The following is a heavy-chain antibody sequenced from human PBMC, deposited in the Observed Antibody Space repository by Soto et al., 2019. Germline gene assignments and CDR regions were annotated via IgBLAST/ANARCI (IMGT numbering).Heavy chain of an antibody. D-gene: IGHD6-19*01. CDR1: GFTVSSKY. CDR3: VQTTGWPGFDF. J-gene: IGHJ4*02. V-gene: IGHV3-53*01. Sequence: EVQLVESGGGLIQPGGSLRLSCAASGFTVSSKYMTWGRQAPGKGLEWVSVIYGGGTTYYADSVKGRFTISRDNSKNTLYLQMNSLRAEDTAVYYCVQTTGWPGFDFWGQGTLVTVSS. CDR2: IYGGGTT.